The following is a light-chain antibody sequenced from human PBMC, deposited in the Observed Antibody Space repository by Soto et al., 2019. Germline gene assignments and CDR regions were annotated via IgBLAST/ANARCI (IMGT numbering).Light chain of an antibody. J-gene: IGKJ1*01. CDR3: HQYGSSGT. CDR2: GAS. Sequence: EIVLTQSPGTLSLSPGERATLSCRASQSVSNNYLAWYQQKPGQAPRLLIYGASNRATGIPDRFSGSGSGTEFTLTISRLEPEDFAVYYCHQYGSSGTFGQATNVDIK. V-gene: IGKV3-20*01. CDR1: QSVSNNY.